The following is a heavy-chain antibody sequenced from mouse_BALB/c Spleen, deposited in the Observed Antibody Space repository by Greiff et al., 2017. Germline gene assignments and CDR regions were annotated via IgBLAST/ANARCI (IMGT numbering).Heavy chain of an antibody. Sequence: VQLKQSGAELVRPGALVKLSCKASGFTITDYYMHWVKQRPEQGLEWIGWIDPENGNTIYDPKFQGKASITADTSSNTAYLQLSSLTSEDTAVYYCASYDYDAWFAYWGQGTLVTVSA. CDR3: ASYDYDAWFAY. D-gene: IGHD2-4*01. V-gene: IGHV14-1*02. CDR2: IDPENGNT. J-gene: IGHJ3*01. CDR1: GFTITDYY.